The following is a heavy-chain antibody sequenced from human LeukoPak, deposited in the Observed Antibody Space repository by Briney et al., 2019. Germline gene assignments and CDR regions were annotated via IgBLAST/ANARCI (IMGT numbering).Heavy chain of an antibody. Sequence: SETLSLTCNVLGGTIRSSNYYWGWIRQPPGKGLEWIGSIYYSGSTYYNPSLKGRGTMSVDTSNNQFSLKLTSATATDTAVYYCVRLFYYDSRGPPSWGQGTLVTVSS. V-gene: IGHV4-39*01. J-gene: IGHJ5*02. CDR1: GGTIRSSNYY. D-gene: IGHD3-22*01. CDR2: IYYSGST. CDR3: VRLFYYDSRGPPS.